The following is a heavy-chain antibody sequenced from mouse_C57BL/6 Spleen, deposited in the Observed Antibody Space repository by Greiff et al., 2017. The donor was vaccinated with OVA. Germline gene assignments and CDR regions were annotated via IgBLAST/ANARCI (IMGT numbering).Heavy chain of an antibody. D-gene: IGHD3-2*02. V-gene: IGHV1-61*01. CDR1: GYTFTSYW. Sequence: VQLQHPGAELVRPGSSVKLSCKASGYTFTSYWMDWVKQRPGQGLEWIGNIYPSDSETHYNQKFKDKATLTVDKSSSTAYMQLSSLTSEDSAVYYCASESSSGYSFAYWGQGTLVTVSA. CDR2: IYPSDSET. J-gene: IGHJ3*01. CDR3: ASESSSGYSFAY.